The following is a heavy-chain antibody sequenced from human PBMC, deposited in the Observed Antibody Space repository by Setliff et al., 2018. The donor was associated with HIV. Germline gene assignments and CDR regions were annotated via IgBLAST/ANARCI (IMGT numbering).Heavy chain of an antibody. D-gene: IGHD1-26*01. CDR1: GDTDFY. CDR2: IHASGKT. Sequence: SETLSLTCTVSGDTDFYWNWIRQPPGKGLEWIGYIHASGKTNYNPSLKSRVTISLDTSKMQFSLHLTSVTAADTAVYYCAREAPQWGGSEYWGQGTLVTVS. V-gene: IGHV4-4*09. CDR3: AREAPQWGGSEY. J-gene: IGHJ4*02.